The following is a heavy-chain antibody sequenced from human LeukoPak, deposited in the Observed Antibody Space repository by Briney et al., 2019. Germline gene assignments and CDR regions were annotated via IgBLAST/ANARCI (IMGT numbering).Heavy chain of an antibody. Sequence: PSETLSLTCTVSGGSISSYYWSWIRQPPGKGLEWIGYIYYSGTTDYNPSLKSRVTISVDTSKKQLFLRLRSMTAADTAVYYCAREYSSFEYWGQGTLVTVSS. CDR1: GGSISSYY. V-gene: IGHV4-59*01. CDR3: AREYSSFEY. J-gene: IGHJ4*02. D-gene: IGHD6-13*01. CDR2: IYYSGTT.